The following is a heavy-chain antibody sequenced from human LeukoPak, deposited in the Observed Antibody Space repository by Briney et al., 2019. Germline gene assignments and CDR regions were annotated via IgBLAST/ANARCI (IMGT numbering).Heavy chain of an antibody. CDR1: GFTFSNYW. J-gene: IGHJ4*02. CDR3: ARPPTYYYDSSGYYPFDF. CDR2: IKQDGSEK. Sequence: GGSLRLSCAASGFTFSNYWMSWVRQAPGKGLEWVANIKQDGSEKYYVDSVKGRFTISRDNAKNSLYLQMNSLRAEDTAVYYCARPPTYYYDSSGYYPFDFWGQGTLATVSS. D-gene: IGHD3-22*01. V-gene: IGHV3-7*01.